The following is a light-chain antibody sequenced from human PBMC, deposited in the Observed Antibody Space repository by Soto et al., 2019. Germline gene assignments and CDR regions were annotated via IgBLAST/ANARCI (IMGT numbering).Light chain of an antibody. V-gene: IGKV1-8*01. CDR1: QGISSY. Sequence: AIRMTQSPSSFSASTGDRVTITCRASQGISSYLAWYQQKPGKAPKLLIYAASTLQSGVPSRFSGSGSGTDFTLPIICLQSEDFATYYCQQYYSYPQTFGQGTKVEIK. J-gene: IGKJ1*01. CDR2: AAS. CDR3: QQYYSYPQT.